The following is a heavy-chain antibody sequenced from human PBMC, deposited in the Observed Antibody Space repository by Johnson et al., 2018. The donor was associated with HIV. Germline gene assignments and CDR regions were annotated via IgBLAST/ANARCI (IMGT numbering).Heavy chain of an antibody. CDR2: ISSGPLLI. D-gene: IGHD2-2*01. V-gene: IGHV3-48*03. Sequence: VHLVESGGGVVRPGGSLRLSCAASGFIFSSYVMHWVRQAPGKGLEWVSYISSGPLLINYADSVKGRFIISRDNTKNSLYLQMNSLGAEDTAVYYCARHHPASDAFDIWGQGTMVSVSS. J-gene: IGHJ3*02. CDR1: GFIFSSYV. CDR3: ARHHPASDAFDI.